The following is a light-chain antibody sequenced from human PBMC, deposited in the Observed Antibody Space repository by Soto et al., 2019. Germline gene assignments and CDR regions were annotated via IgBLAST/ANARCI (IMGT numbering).Light chain of an antibody. CDR3: QQYNDWPLT. J-gene: IGKJ4*01. CDR1: QSVLYSSNNKNY. Sequence: DIVMTQSPDSLAVSLGERATINCKSSQSVLYSSNNKNYLVWYQQKPGQPPKLLLYWASTRESGVPDRFSGSGSGTDFTLTISSLQAEDVAVYYCQQYNDWPLTFGGGTKVDIK. CDR2: WAS. V-gene: IGKV4-1*01.